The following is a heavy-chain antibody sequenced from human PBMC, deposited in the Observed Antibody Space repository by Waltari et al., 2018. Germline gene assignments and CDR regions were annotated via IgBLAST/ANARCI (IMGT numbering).Heavy chain of an antibody. V-gene: IGHV3-23*01. CDR2: ISASGVST. CDR1: AFPFPSYA. J-gene: IGHJ4*02. CDR3: ARHHNTGWFSDFDY. Sequence: EVQLLESGGGVVLPGDAVSPSCAASAFPFPSYAMGWVGQAPGKGLEWLASISASGVSTNYADSVKGRLTISRDSSKNMVYLQMNRLRAEDTAIYYCARHHNTGWFSDFDYWGQGSRVTVSS. D-gene: IGHD6-19*01.